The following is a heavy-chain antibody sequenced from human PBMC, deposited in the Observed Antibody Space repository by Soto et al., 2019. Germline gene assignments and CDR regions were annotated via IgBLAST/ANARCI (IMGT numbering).Heavy chain of an antibody. D-gene: IGHD1-7*01. CDR3: AHIAGNWNYVFLYYYYGMDV. CDR2: IYWDDDK. J-gene: IGHJ6*02. V-gene: IGHV2-5*02. Sequence: QITLKESGPTLVKPPQNLTLTCTFSGFSISTTGVGVGWIRQPPGKALEWLALIYWDDDKRYSPSLKSRLTSYNDPSKNPVVLTMTNMDPVDTATYYCAHIAGNWNYVFLYYYYGMDVWGQGTTVTVSS. CDR1: GFSISTTGVG.